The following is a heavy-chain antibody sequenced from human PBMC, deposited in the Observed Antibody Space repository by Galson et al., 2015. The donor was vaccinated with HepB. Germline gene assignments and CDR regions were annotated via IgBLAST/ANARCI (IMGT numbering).Heavy chain of an antibody. J-gene: IGHJ2*01. D-gene: IGHD2-21*02. CDR3: ARDRGAYCGGDCYSHPRYFDL. CDR2: ISSSSSYI. Sequence: SLRLSCAASGFTFSSYSMNWVRQAPGKGLEWVSSISSSSSYIYYADSVKGRFTISRDNAKNSLYLQMNSLRAEDTAVYHCARDRGAYCGGDCYSHPRYFDLWGRGTLVTVSS. V-gene: IGHV3-21*01. CDR1: GFTFSSYS.